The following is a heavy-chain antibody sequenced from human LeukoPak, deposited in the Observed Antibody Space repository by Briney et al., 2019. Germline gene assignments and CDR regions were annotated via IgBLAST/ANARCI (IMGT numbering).Heavy chain of an antibody. CDR1: GFTFSSYD. CDR2: IGTAGDP. V-gene: IGHV3-13*05. D-gene: IGHD3-10*01. CDR3: ARGTYYGSGSYYYDGLNYYYGMDV. J-gene: IGHJ6*04. Sequence: GGSLRLSRAASGFTFSSYDMHWVRHATGKGLEWVSAIGTAGDPYYPGSVKGRFTISRENAKNSLYLQMNSLRAGDTAVYYCARGTYYGSGSYYYDGLNYYYGMDVWGKGTTVTVSS.